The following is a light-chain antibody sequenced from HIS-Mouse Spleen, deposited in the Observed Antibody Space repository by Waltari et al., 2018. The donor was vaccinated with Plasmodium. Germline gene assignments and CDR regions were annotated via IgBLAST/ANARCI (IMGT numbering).Light chain of an antibody. V-gene: IGKV1-5*03. CDR3: QQYNSYSWT. CDR2: KAS. J-gene: IGKJ1*01. CDR1: QSISSW. Sequence: DIQMTQSPSTLSASVGDRVPITCPASQSISSWLAWYQQKPGKAPKLLIYKASSLESGVPSRFSGSGSGTEFTLTISSLQPDDFATYYCQQYNSYSWTFGQGTKVEIK.